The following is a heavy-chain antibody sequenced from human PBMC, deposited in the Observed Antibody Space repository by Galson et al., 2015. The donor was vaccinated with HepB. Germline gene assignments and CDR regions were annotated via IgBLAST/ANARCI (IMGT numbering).Heavy chain of an antibody. J-gene: IGHJ4*02. Sequence: LRLSCAASGFVFDTSFMSWVRQAPGKGLEWLSSISSSGSAIYYADSVKGRFTISRDNTKSSLSLHMNSLRAEDTALYYCVTDQSAFYFWGQGSLVTVSS. CDR3: VTDQSAFYF. CDR2: ISSSGSAI. CDR1: GFVFDTSF. D-gene: IGHD3-10*01. V-gene: IGHV3-11*04.